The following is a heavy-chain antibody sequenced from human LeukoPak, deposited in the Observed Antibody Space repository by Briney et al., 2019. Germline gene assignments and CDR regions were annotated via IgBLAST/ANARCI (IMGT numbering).Heavy chain of an antibody. CDR2: ISGSGGST. Sequence: PGGSLRLSCAASGFTFSSYAMSWVRQAPGKGLEWVSAISGSGGSTYYADSVKGRFTISRDNSKNTLYLQMNSLRAEDTAVYYCAKDSDYDFWSGYQTGANWFDPWGQGTLVTVSS. CDR1: GFTFSSYA. V-gene: IGHV3-23*01. CDR3: AKDSDYDFWSGYQTGANWFDP. D-gene: IGHD3-3*01. J-gene: IGHJ5*02.